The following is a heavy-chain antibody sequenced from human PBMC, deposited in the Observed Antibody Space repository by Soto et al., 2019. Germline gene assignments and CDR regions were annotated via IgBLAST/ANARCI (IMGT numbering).Heavy chain of an antibody. CDR3: ARVYSSSWYDERFHHYYYYYMDV. J-gene: IGHJ6*03. CDR1: GGSISSYY. V-gene: IGHV4-59*01. Sequence: SETLSLTCTVSGGSISSYYWSWIRQPPGKGLEWIGYIYYSGSTNYNPSLKSRVTISVDTSKNQFSLKLSSVTAADTAVYYCARVYSSSWYDERFHHYYYYYMDVWVKGTTVTVSS. CDR2: IYYSGST. D-gene: IGHD6-13*01.